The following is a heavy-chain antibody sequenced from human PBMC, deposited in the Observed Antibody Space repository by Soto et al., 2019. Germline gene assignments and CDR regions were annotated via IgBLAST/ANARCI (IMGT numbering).Heavy chain of an antibody. CDR1: GYTFTGYY. D-gene: IGHD2-15*01. Sequence: ASLKVSCKASGYTFTGYYMHWVRQAPGQGLEWMGWINPNSGGTNYAQKFQGRVTMTRDTSISTAYMELSRLRSDDTAVYYCARDPIYCSGGSCYHIDYWGQGTLVTVSS. CDR2: INPNSGGT. CDR3: ARDPIYCSGGSCYHIDY. J-gene: IGHJ4*02. V-gene: IGHV1-2*02.